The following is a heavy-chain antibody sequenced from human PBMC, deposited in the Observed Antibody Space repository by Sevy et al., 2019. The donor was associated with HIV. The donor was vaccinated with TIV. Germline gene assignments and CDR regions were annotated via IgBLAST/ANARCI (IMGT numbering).Heavy chain of an antibody. V-gene: IGHV1-24*01. J-gene: IGHJ6*02. D-gene: IGHD2-2*02. CDR3: ATLGGYCSSTSCYIYYYYGMDV. CDR2: FDPEDGET. CDR1: GYTLTELS. Sequence: ASVKVSCKVSGYTLTELSMHWVRQAPGKGLEWMGGFDPEDGETIYAQKFQGRVTMTEDTSTDTAYMELSSLRSEDKAVYYCATLGGYCSSTSCYIYYYYGMDVWGQGTTVTVSS.